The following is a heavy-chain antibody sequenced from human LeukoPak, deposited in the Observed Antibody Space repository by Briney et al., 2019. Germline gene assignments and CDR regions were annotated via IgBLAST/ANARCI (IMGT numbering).Heavy chain of an antibody. CDR1: GGSISSYY. CDR3: ARIDIVATTPDY. V-gene: IGHV4-59*12. D-gene: IGHD5-12*01. Sequence: SETLSLTCTVSGGSISSYYWSWIRQPPGKGLEWIGYIYYSGSTYYNPSLKSRVTISVDTSKNQFSLKLSSVTAADTAVYYCARIDIVATTPDYWGQGTLVTVSS. J-gene: IGHJ4*02. CDR2: IYYSGST.